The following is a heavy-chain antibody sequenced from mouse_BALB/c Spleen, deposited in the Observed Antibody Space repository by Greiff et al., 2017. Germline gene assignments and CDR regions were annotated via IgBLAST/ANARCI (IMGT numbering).Heavy chain of an antibody. CDR3: ARSRQLGLRGFAY. CDR1: GYAFTNYL. CDR2: INPGSGGT. J-gene: IGHJ3*01. V-gene: IGHV1-54*01. Sequence: VKLMESGAELVRPETSVKVSCKASGYAFTNYLIEWVKQRPGQGLEWIGVINPGSGGTNYNEKFKGKATLTADKSSSTAYMQLSSLTSDDSAVYFCARSRQLGLRGFAYWGQGTLVTVSA. D-gene: IGHD3-2*01.